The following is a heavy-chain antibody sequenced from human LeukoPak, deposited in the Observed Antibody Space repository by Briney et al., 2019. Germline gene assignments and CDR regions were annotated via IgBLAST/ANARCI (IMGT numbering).Heavy chain of an antibody. Sequence: SVKVSFKASGGTFSSYAISWVRQAPGQGLEWLGGIIPIFGTANYAQKFQGRVTITADESTSTAYMELSSLRSEDTAVYYCARGPPGGTIFGVVITYYYMDVWGKGTTVTVSS. CDR2: IIPIFGTA. J-gene: IGHJ6*03. CDR3: ARGPPGGTIFGVVITYYYMDV. CDR1: GGTFSSYA. D-gene: IGHD3-3*01. V-gene: IGHV1-69*13.